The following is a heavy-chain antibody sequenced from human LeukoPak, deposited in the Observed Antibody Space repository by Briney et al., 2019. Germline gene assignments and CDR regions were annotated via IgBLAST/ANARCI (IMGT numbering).Heavy chain of an antibody. J-gene: IGHJ4*02. CDR3: TFVCSSTSCLGDY. Sequence: GGSLRLSCAASGFTFSSYAMSWVRQAPGKGLEWVSAISGSGGSTYYADSVKGRFTISRDNSKNTLYLQMNSLRAEDTAVYYCTFVCSSTSCLGDYWGQGTLVTVSS. V-gene: IGHV3-23*01. CDR1: GFTFSSYA. CDR2: ISGSGGST. D-gene: IGHD2-2*01.